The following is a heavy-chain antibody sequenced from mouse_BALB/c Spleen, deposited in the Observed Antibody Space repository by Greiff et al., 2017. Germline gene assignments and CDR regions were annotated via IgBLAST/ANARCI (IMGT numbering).Heavy chain of an antibody. CDR3: ARHDGNYPYYYTMDY. V-gene: IGHV5-6*02. D-gene: IGHD2-1*01. J-gene: IGHJ4*01. Sequence: DVMLVESGGDLVKPGGSLKLSCAASGFTFSSYGMSWVRQTPDKRLEWVATISSGGSYTYYPDSVKGRFTISRDNAKNTLYLQMSSLKSEDTAMYYCARHDGNYPYYYTMDYWGQGTSVTVSS. CDR2: ISSGGSYT. CDR1: GFTFSSYG.